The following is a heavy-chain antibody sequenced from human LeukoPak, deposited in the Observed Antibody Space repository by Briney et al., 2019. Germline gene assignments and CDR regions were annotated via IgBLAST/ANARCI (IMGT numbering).Heavy chain of an antibody. V-gene: IGHV1-69*04. CDR1: GGTFSSYA. CDR2: IIPILGIA. J-gene: IGHJ5*02. CDR3: ARDGSGYHLNWFDP. D-gene: IGHD3-3*01. Sequence: ASVKVSCKASGGTFSSYAISWVRQAPGQGLEWMGRIIPILGIANYAQKFQGRATITADKSTSTAYMELSSLRSEDTAVYYCARDGSGYHLNWFDPWGQGTLVTVSS.